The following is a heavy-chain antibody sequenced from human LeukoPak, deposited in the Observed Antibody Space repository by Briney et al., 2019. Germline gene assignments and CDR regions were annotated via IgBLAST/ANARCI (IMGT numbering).Heavy chain of an antibody. J-gene: IGHJ5*02. CDR2: IYYSGST. D-gene: IGHD5-12*01. CDR1: GGSISSYY. Sequence: SETLSLTCTVSGGSISSYYWSWIRQPPGKGLEWIGYIYYSGSTNYNPSLKSRVTISVDTSKNQFSLKLSSVTAADTAVYYCAREGALRGDWFDPWGQGTLVTVSS. V-gene: IGHV4-59*01. CDR3: AREGALRGDWFDP.